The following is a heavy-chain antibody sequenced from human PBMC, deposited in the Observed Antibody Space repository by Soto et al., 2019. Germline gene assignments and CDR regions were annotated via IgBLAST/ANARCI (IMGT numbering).Heavy chain of an antibody. J-gene: IGHJ4*02. CDR2: IYYSGTT. Sequence: QVQLQESGPGLVKPSQTLSLTCTVSGGSISSGGYYWSWIRQHPGKGLEWLGYIYYSGTTYYNPSLKSRVTISVDTSKNQFSLKLSSVTAADTAVYYFARTDPYCSGGSCYSPYFDYWGQGTLVTVSS. D-gene: IGHD2-15*01. CDR1: GGSISSGGYY. V-gene: IGHV4-31*03. CDR3: ARTDPYCSGGSCYSPYFDY.